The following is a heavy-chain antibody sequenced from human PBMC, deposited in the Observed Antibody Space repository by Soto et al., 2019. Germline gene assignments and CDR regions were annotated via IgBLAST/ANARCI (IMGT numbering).Heavy chain of an antibody. D-gene: IGHD4-17*01. V-gene: IGHV4-59*01. CDR2: IYYSGST. CDR3: ARGRTVTTFDP. J-gene: IGHJ5*02. CDR1: GGSISSYY. Sequence: QVQLQESGPGLVKPSETLSLTCTVSGGSISSYYWSWIRQPPGKGLEWIGYIYYSGSTNYNPSLKSRVTISVDTSKNQFSLKLSSVTAADTAVYYCARGRTVTTFDPWGQGTLVTVSS.